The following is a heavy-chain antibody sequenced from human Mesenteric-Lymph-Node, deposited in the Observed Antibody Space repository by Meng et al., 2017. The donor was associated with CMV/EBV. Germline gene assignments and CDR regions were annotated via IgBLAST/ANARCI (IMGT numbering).Heavy chain of an antibody. D-gene: IGHD6-19*01. CDR3: ARAPRRIAVAGREQKRNYYYYYGMDV. CDR2: INHSGST. J-gene: IGHJ6*02. V-gene: IGHV4-34*01. Sequence: WIRQPPGKGLEWIGEINHSGSTNYNPSLKSRVTISVDTSKNQFSLKLSSVTAADTAVYYCARAPRRIAVAGREQKRNYYYYYGMDVWGQGTTVTVSS.